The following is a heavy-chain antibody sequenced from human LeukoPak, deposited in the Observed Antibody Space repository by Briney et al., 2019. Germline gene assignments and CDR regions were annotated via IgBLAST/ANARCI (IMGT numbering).Heavy chain of an antibody. Sequence: PGGSLRLSCAASGFTFSSYWMHWVRQAPGKGLVWVSRVNSDGSGTSYADSVKGRFTISRDNAKNTLYLQMNSLRAEDTAVYYCAGDYSSSWYPWFDFWGQGTLVTVSS. J-gene: IGHJ4*02. D-gene: IGHD6-13*01. CDR1: GFTFSSYW. CDR3: AGDYSSSWYPWFDF. V-gene: IGHV3-74*01. CDR2: VNSDGSGT.